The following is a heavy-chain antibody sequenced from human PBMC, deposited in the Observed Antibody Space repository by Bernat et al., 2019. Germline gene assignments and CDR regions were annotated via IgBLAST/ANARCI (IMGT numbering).Heavy chain of an antibody. CDR2: ISAYDGNT. CDR3: ASSRVRYCSGGGCYSSRYYYRDV. J-gene: IGHJ6*03. V-gene: IGHV1-18*01. CDR1: GYTFTSYG. Sequence: QVQLVQSGAEVKKPGASVKVSCKASGYTFTSYGISWVRQAPGQGLEWMGWISAYDGNTNYAQKLQGRVTMTTDTSTSTAYMELRSLRSDDTAVYYCASSRVRYCSGGGCYSSRYYYRDVWGQGTTVTVSS. D-gene: IGHD2-15*01.